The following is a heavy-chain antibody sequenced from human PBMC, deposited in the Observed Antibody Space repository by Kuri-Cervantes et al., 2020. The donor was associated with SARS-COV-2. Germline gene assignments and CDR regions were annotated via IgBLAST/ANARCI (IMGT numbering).Heavy chain of an antibody. CDR2: ISYDGSNK. CDR3: ARDLGLRSLEWLLYY. Sequence: GGSLRLSCAASGFTFSSYAMHWVRQAPGKGLEWVAVISYDGSNKYYADSVKGRFTISRDNSKNTLYLQMNSLRAEDTAVYYCARDLGLRSLEWLLYYWGQGTLVTVSS. J-gene: IGHJ4*02. V-gene: IGHV3-30-3*01. CDR1: GFTFSSYA. D-gene: IGHD3-3*01.